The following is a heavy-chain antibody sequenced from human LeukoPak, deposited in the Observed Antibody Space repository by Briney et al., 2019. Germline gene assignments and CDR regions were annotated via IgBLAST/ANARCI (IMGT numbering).Heavy chain of an antibody. CDR3: AKGTDYDFWSGYSYHCGMHF. CDR2: ISGSGGTT. Sequence: PGGSLRLSCAASGFTFNNYAMTWVRQAPGKGLEWVSVISGSGGTTNYADSVKGRFAISRDKSKNTLYLQMNSLRAEDTAVYYCAKGTDYDFWSGYSYHCGMHFWGQGTTVTVSS. J-gene: IGHJ6*02. V-gene: IGHV3-23*01. D-gene: IGHD3-3*01. CDR1: GFTFNNYA.